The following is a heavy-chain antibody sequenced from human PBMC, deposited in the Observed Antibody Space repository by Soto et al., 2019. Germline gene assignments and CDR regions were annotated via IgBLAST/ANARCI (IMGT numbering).Heavy chain of an antibody. D-gene: IGHD3-10*01. Sequence: PSETLSLTCTVSGGSISGYYWSWIRQPPGKGLEWIGYMYNTGSTVYNPSFKSRVTISVDTSKNQFSLKLNSVTAADTAVYYCARRAMVRGWVYYYGMDVWGQGTTVTVS. J-gene: IGHJ6*02. V-gene: IGHV4-59*01. CDR1: GGSISGYY. CDR3: ARRAMVRGWVYYYGMDV. CDR2: MYNTGST.